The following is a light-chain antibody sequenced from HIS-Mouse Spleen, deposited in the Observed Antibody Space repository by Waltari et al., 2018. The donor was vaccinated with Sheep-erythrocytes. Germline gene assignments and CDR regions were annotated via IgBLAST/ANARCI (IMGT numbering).Light chain of an antibody. J-gene: IGLJ3*02. CDR3: CSYAGSSTPWV. CDR2: EGS. Sequence: QSALTQPASVSGSPGQSITISCTGTSSAVGSYNLVSWYQQHPGKAPQLMIYEGSKRPSWVSNRFSGSKSGNTASLTISGLQAEDEADYYCCSYAGSSTPWVFGGGTKLTVL. V-gene: IGLV2-23*01. CDR1: SSAVGSYNL.